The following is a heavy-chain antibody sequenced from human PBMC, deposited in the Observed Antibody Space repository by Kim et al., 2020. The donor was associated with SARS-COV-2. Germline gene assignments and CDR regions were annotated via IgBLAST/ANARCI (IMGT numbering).Heavy chain of an antibody. CDR2: ISYDGSNK. D-gene: IGHD1-20*01. Sequence: GGSLRLSCAASGFTFSSYGMHWVRQAPGKGLEWVAVISYDGSNKYYADSVKGRFTISRDNSKNTLYLQMNSLRAEDTAVYYCAKQYNPLRQGVDYFDYWGQGTLVTVSS. CDR3: AKQYNPLRQGVDYFDY. J-gene: IGHJ4*02. CDR1: GFTFSSYG. V-gene: IGHV3-30*18.